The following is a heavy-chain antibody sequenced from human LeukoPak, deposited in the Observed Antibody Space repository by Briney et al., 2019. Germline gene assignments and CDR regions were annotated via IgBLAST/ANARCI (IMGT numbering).Heavy chain of an antibody. CDR2: ISSSSYI. D-gene: IGHD3-10*01. J-gene: IGHJ5*02. CDR3: ARDRRGSGSYTNWFDP. CDR1: GFTFGSYS. Sequence: NPGGSLRLSCAASGFTFGSYSMNWVRQAPGKGLEWVSSISSSSYIYYADSVKGRFTISRDNAKNSLYLQMNSLRAEDTAVYYCARDRRGSGSYTNWFDPWGQGTLVTVSS. V-gene: IGHV3-21*01.